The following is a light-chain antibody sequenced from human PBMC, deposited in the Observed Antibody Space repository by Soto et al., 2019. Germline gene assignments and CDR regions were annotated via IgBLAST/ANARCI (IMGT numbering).Light chain of an antibody. Sequence: EIVLTQSPGTLSLSPGERATLSCRASQSVSSSLAWYQQKPGQAPRLLIHGASSRATGIPDRFSGSGSGTEFTLTISSLQSEDFAFYYCQYYNNWPPSITFGQGTRLEMK. V-gene: IGKV3D-15*01. CDR2: GAS. CDR1: QSVSSS. J-gene: IGKJ5*01. CDR3: QYYNNWPPSIT.